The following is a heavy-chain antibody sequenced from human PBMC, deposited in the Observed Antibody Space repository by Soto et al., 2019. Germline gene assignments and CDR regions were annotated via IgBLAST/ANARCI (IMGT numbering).Heavy chain of an antibody. CDR1: GFTFSSYG. D-gene: IGHD5-18*01. V-gene: IGHV3-33*01. CDR2: IWYDGSNK. Sequence: QVQLVESGGGVVQPGRSLRLSCAASGFTFSSYGMHWVRQAPGKGLEWVAVIWYDGSNKYYADSVKGRFTISRDNSKNTLYLQMNCLRAEDTAVYYCVRVDHESGYCYGVFDYWGQGSLVTVSS. CDR3: VRVDHESGYCYGVFDY. J-gene: IGHJ4*02.